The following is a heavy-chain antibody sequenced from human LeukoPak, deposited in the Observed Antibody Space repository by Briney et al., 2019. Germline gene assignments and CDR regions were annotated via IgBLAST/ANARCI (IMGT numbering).Heavy chain of an antibody. CDR1: GYTFTGYY. D-gene: IGHD3-10*02. J-gene: IGHJ4*02. Sequence: ASVKVSCKASGYTFTGYYMHWVRQAPGQGLEWMGWINPNSGGTNYAQKFQGRVTMTRDTSISTAYMELSRLRSDDTAVYYCGCSGSYYSVGYYWGQGTLVTVSS. V-gene: IGHV1-2*02. CDR3: GCSGSYYSVGYY. CDR2: INPNSGGT.